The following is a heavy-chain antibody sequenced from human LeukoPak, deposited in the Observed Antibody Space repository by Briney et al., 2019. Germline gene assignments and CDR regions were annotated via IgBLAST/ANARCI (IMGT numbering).Heavy chain of an antibody. CDR1: GGSLSGYS. CDR2: VYYSGNT. V-gene: IGHV4-59*01. D-gene: IGHD3-22*01. CDR3: ARGGVYDSSGYSPYYYYMDV. J-gene: IGHJ6*03. Sequence: SETLSLTCAVYGGSLSGYSWNWIRQPPGERLEWIGNVYYSGNTNYNPSLKSRVTISVDTSKNQFSLKLSSVTAADTAVYYCARGGVYDSSGYSPYYYYMDVWGKGTTVTISS.